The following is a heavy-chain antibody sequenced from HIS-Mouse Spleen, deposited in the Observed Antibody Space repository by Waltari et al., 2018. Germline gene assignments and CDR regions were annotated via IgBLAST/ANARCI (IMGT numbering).Heavy chain of an antibody. J-gene: IGHJ4*02. CDR3: AKKLLGGSLFDY. Sequence: EVQLLESGGGLVQPGGSLRLACAASGFTLGSYAMSWVRQAPGKGLEWVSAISGSGGSTYYADSVKGRFTISRDNSKNTLYLQMNSLRAEDTAVYYCAKKLLGGSLFDYWGQGTLVTVSS. CDR2: ISGSGGST. CDR1: GFTLGSYA. V-gene: IGHV3-23*01. D-gene: IGHD3-16*01.